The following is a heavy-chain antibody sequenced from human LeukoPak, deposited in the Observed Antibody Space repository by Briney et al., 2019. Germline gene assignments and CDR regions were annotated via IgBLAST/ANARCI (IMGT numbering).Heavy chain of an antibody. J-gene: IGHJ6*02. CDR2: ISGSSGST. Sequence: GGSLRLSCAASGFTFSAYAMSWVRQAPGKGPEWVSAISGSSGSTYYADSVKGRFTISRDNSKNTLYLQMNSLRAEDTAVYYCAREKVKGSSWYLVVPSGHVYGMDVWGQGTTVTVSS. V-gene: IGHV3-23*01. CDR3: AREKVKGSSWYLVVPSGHVYGMDV. CDR1: GFTFSAYA. D-gene: IGHD6-13*01.